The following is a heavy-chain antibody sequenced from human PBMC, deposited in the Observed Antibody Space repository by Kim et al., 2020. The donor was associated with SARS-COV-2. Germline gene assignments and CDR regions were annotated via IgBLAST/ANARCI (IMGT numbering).Heavy chain of an antibody. CDR2: ISYDGSNK. Sequence: GGSLRLSCAASGFTFSSYGMHWVRQAPGKGLEWVAVISYDGSNKYYADSVKGRFTISRDNSKNTLYLQMNSLRAEDTAVYYCAKGRGIAIYDAFDIWGQGTMVTVSS. CDR1: GFTFSSYG. CDR3: AKGRGIAIYDAFDI. D-gene: IGHD6-13*01. J-gene: IGHJ3*02. V-gene: IGHV3-30*18.